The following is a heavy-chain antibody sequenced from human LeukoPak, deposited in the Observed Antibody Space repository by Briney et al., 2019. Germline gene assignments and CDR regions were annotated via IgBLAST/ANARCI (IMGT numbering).Heavy chain of an antibody. CDR2: MNPNSGNT. CDR3: ARLAAYSDPDAFDI. CDR1: GYTFTSYD. J-gene: IGHJ3*02. Sequence: ASVKVSCKASGYTFTSYDINWVRQATGQGLEWMGWMNPNSGNTGYAQKFQGRVTMTRNTSISTAYMELSSLRSEDTAVYYCARLAAYSDPDAFDIWGQGTMVTVSS. V-gene: IGHV1-8*01. D-gene: IGHD2-21*01.